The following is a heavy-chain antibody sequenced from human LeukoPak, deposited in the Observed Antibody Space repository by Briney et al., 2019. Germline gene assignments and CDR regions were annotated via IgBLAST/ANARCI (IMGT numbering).Heavy chain of an antibody. J-gene: IGHJ4*02. CDR3: ARRSGSSWSSFDY. CDR1: GFTFKNYA. Sequence: PGGSLRLSCAAYGFTFKNYAMNWVRQAPGKGLEWVSGISGFGGSTYYAPSVKGRLTISRDNFGNMLYLHLDSLRVEDTAIYYCARRSGSSWSSFDYWGQGALVTVSS. V-gene: IGHV3-23*01. CDR2: ISGFGGST. D-gene: IGHD6-13*01.